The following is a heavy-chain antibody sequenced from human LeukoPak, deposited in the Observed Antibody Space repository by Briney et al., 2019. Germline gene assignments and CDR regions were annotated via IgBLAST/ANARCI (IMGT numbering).Heavy chain of an antibody. D-gene: IGHD1-26*01. V-gene: IGHV4-59*12. CDR3: AGDSGSYGNDY. CDR2: IYYSGST. J-gene: IGHJ4*02. CDR1: GGSISSYY. Sequence: SETLSLTCTVSGGSISSYYWSWIRQPPGKGLEWIGYIYYSGSTNYNPSLKSRVTISVDTSKNQFSLKLSSVTAADTAVYYCAGDSGSYGNDYWGQGTLVTVSS.